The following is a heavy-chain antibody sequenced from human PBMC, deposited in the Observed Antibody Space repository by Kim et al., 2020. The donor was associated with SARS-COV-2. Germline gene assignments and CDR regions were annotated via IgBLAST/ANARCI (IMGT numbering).Heavy chain of an antibody. CDR3: AKGGAMTFDI. V-gene: IGHV3-30*18. Sequence: GGSLRLSCAASGFTFSTYGMHWVRQAPGKGLEWVAAISYDGSSKYSADSVKGRFTISRDNSKNTLYLQMNSLRAEDTAVYYCAKGGAMTFDIWGQGTMVIVSS. D-gene: IGHD3-10*01. J-gene: IGHJ3*02. CDR1: GFTFSTYG. CDR2: ISYDGSSK.